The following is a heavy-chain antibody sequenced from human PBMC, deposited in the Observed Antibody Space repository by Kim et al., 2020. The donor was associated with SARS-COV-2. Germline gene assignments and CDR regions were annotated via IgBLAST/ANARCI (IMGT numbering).Heavy chain of an antibody. Sequence: LKSRVTISVDTSKTQFSLELSSVTAADTAVYYCARRDSSSWFGARLDFDYWGQGTLVTVSS. D-gene: IGHD6-13*01. V-gene: IGHV4-39*07. J-gene: IGHJ4*02. CDR3: ARRDSSSWFGARLDFDY.